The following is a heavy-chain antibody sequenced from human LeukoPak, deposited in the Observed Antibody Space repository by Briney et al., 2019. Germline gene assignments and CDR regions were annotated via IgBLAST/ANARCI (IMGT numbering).Heavy chain of an antibody. CDR2: IYYSGRT. Sequence: GSLRLSCAASGFTFSSYAMSWIRQPPGKGLEWIGSIYYSGRTYYNPSLKIRVTIFVDTSKNQFSLKLNSVTAADTAVYYCARSQATAMVSDYWGQGTLVTVSS. CDR3: ARSQATAMVSDY. V-gene: IGHV4-39*01. J-gene: IGHJ4*02. CDR1: GFTFSSYA. D-gene: IGHD2-2*01.